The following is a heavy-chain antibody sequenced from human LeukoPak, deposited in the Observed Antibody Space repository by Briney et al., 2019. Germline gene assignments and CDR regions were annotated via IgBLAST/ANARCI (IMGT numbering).Heavy chain of an antibody. CDR3: ARTGDSTDWNGANWFDP. D-gene: IGHD1-1*01. Sequence: PSETLSLTCSVSGGSLSSYYWSWIRQPPGGGLEWIGFIYDTENTHYNPSLRSRVAMSVDTSLNQFALRLSSVTAADTAVYYCARTGDSTDWNGANWFDPWGQGALVTVSS. J-gene: IGHJ5*02. CDR2: IYDTENT. CDR1: GGSLSSYY. V-gene: IGHV4-59*01.